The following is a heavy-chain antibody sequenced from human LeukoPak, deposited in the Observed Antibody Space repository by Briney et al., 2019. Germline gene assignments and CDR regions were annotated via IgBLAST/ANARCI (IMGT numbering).Heavy chain of an antibody. CDR3: ATHVRGGNGFDP. D-gene: IGHD4-23*01. Sequence: PSETLSLTCIVSGGSISSSNSYWDWIRQPPGRGLEWIGDVSHSGTINYNPSLRTRVTISADTSKNQFSPKLNSVTAADTAVYYCATHVRGGNGFDPWSQGTLVTVSS. CDR2: VSHSGTI. V-gene: IGHV4-39*01. CDR1: GGSISSSNSY. J-gene: IGHJ5*02.